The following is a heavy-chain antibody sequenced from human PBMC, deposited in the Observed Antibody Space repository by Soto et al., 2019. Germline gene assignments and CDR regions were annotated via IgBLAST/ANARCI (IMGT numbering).Heavy chain of an antibody. J-gene: IGHJ4*02. CDR3: AREAAGTNDY. D-gene: IGHD1-7*01. CDR1: GFTFSSYS. V-gene: IGHV3-48*02. Sequence: PGGSLRLSCAASGFTFSSYSMNWVRQAPGKGLEWVSYISSSSTIYYADSVKGRFTISRDNAKNSLYLQMNSLRDEDTAVYYCAREAAGTNDYWGQGTLVTVSS. CDR2: ISSSSTI.